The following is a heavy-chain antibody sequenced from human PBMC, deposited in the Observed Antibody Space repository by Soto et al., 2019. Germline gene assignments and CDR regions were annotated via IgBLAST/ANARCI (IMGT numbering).Heavy chain of an antibody. V-gene: IGHV5-51*01. CDR1: GYSFTSYW. Sequence: GESLKISCKGSGYSFTSYWIGWVRQMPGKGLEWMGIIYPGDSDTRYSPSFQGQVTISADKSISTAYLQWSSLKASDTAMYYCARHPPPDDSSGYYPSDYWGQGTLVTVSS. CDR3: ARHPPPDDSSGYYPSDY. CDR2: IYPGDSDT. J-gene: IGHJ4*02. D-gene: IGHD3-22*01.